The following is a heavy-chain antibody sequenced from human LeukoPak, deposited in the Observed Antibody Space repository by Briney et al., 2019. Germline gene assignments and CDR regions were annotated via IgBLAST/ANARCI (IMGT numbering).Heavy chain of an antibody. Sequence: GGSLRLSCAASGFTFSSYWMSWVRQAPGKGLEWVANIKQDGSEKYYVDSVKGRFTISRDNAKNSLYLQMNSLRVEDTAVYYCARLRAAAGISWFDPWGQGTLVTVSS. CDR3: ARLRAAAGISWFDP. J-gene: IGHJ5*02. V-gene: IGHV3-7*01. CDR2: IKQDGSEK. D-gene: IGHD6-13*01. CDR1: GFTFSSYW.